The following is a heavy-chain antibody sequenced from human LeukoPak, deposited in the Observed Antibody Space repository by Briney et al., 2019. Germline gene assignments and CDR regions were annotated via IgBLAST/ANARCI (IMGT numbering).Heavy chain of an antibody. CDR2: IYYSGST. J-gene: IGHJ4*02. CDR1: GGSISSYY. CDR3: ARAGDHYYDSSGYFDY. V-gene: IGHV4-59*01. D-gene: IGHD3-22*01. Sequence: TSEALSLTCTVSGGSISSYYWSWIRQPPGKGLEWIGYIYYSGSTNYNPSLKSRVTISVDTSKNQFSLELSSVTAADTAVYYCARAGDHYYDSSGYFDYWGQGTLVTVSS.